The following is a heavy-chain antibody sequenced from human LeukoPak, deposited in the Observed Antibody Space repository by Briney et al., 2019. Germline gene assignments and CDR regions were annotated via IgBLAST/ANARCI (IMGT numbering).Heavy chain of an antibody. CDR2: INAGNGNT. CDR3: ARDLGSSGYYDY. J-gene: IGHJ4*02. Sequence: ASVKVSCKASGYTFTSYAMHWVRQAPGQRLEWMGWINAGNGNTKYSQEFQGRVTITRDTSASTAYMEPSSLRSEDMAVYYCARDLGSSGYYDYWGQGTLVTVSS. D-gene: IGHD3-22*01. CDR1: GYTFTSYA. V-gene: IGHV1-3*03.